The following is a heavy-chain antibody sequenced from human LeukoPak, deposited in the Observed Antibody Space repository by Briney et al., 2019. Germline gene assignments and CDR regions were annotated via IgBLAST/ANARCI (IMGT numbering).Heavy chain of an antibody. CDR1: GGTFNNYD. CDR3: ARGVVVAATEGFDY. Sequence: GASVKVSCKASGGTFNNYDISWVRQAPGQGLEWIGGIIPIFGTANYAQKFQGRVTITADTSTSTAYMELSSLRSEDTAVYYCARGVVVAATEGFDYWGQGTLVTVSS. D-gene: IGHD2-15*01. V-gene: IGHV1-69*06. J-gene: IGHJ4*02. CDR2: IIPIFGTA.